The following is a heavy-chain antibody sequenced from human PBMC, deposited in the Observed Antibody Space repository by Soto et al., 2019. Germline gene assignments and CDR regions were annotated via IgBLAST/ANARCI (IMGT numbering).Heavy chain of an antibody. V-gene: IGHV1-18*01. J-gene: IGHJ5*01. CDR1: GYIFTRYG. D-gene: IGHD1-7*01. CDR2: ISAKNGNT. CDR3: ARDVHIGTHPTGDWFDS. Sequence: QIQLVQSGGEVKKPGASVKVSCKASGYIFTRYGITWVRQAPGQGLEWVGWISAKNGNTNSGQKFQGRVTMTTDTSTSTAYMELRSLRSDDTAAYYCARDVHIGTHPTGDWFDSWGQGTLVSVSS.